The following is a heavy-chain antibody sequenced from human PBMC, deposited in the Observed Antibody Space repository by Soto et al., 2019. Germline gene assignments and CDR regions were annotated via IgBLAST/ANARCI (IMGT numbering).Heavy chain of an antibody. V-gene: IGHV3-66*01. Sequence: ETLSLTCAVYGGSFSGYYWSWVRQAPGKGLEWVSVIYSGGSTYYADSVKGRFTISRDNSKNTLYLQMNSLRAEDTAVYYCARDRSYSDYGMDVWGQGTTATVSS. CDR2: IYSGGST. J-gene: IGHJ6*02. CDR3: ARDRSYSDYGMDV. D-gene: IGHD4-4*01. CDR1: GGSFSGYY.